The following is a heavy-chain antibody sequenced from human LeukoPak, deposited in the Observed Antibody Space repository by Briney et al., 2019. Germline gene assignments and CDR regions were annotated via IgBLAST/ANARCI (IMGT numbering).Heavy chain of an antibody. Sequence: ASVKVSCKASGYTFTGYYMHWVRQAPGQGLEWMGWINPNRGGTNYAQKFQGRVTMTRDTSISTAYMELSRLRSDDTAVYYCARDSRNTHLGNWGQGTLVTVSS. J-gene: IGHJ4*02. CDR3: ARDSRNTHLGN. CDR1: GYTFTGYY. V-gene: IGHV1-2*02. D-gene: IGHD1-26*01. CDR2: INPNRGGT.